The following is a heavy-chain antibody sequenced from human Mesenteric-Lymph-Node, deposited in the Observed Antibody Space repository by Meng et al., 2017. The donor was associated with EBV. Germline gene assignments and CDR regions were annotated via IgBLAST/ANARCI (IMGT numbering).Heavy chain of an antibody. CDR3: VRSLAGSGAVFWFDP. CDR2: INHGGST. D-gene: IGHD3-16*01. Sequence: HLQPGGSGPGLVNPSQTLSLTCTVSGGSISSSAYYGGWLRQPPGKGLEWIGNINHGGSTYYSPSLKSRVTMSVDTSNNQFSLKLKSLTAADTAVYFCVRSLAGSGAVFWFDPWGLGTLVTSPQ. CDR1: GGSISSSAYY. J-gene: IGHJ5*02. V-gene: IGHV4-39*07.